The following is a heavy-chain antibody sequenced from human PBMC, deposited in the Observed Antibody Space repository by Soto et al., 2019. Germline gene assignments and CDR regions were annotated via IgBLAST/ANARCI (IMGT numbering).Heavy chain of an antibody. CDR3: ARVLGVTGPNYYYGMDV. CDR2: IYYSGST. D-gene: IGHD2-8*02. CDR1: GGSISSGGYY. J-gene: IGHJ6*02. V-gene: IGHV4-31*03. Sequence: PSETLSLTCTVSGGSISSGGYYWSWIRQHPGKGLEWIGYIYYSGSTYYNPSLKSRVTISVDTSKNQFSLKLSSVTAADTAVYYRARVLGVTGPNYYYGMDVWGQGTTVTVSS.